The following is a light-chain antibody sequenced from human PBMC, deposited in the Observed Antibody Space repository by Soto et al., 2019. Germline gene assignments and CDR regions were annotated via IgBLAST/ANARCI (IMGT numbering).Light chain of an antibody. V-gene: IGLV2-8*01. CDR3: SSYAGSNTVV. CDR1: SSDVGSYNY. CDR2: EVT. J-gene: IGLJ2*01. Sequence: QSALTQPPSASGSPGQSVTISCTGTSSDVGSYNYVSWYQLHPGKAPKLMIYEVTQRPAGVPDRFAGSKSGNTASLTGSGLQDDDEADYYCSSYAGSNTVVFGGGTKLTVL.